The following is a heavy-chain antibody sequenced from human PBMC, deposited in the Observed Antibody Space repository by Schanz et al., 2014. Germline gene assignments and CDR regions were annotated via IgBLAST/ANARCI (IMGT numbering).Heavy chain of an antibody. Sequence: EVQLVQSGGGLVQPGGSLRLSCAASGFPFSDYFMAWIRQPPGRGLEWVSAINTGVNTYYADSVRGRFTMSRDNSKNTLYLQMNSLRAGDAAVYYCARGLIAAAGGAFDYWGQGTLVAVSA. D-gene: IGHD6-13*01. J-gene: IGHJ4*02. CDR2: INTGVNT. V-gene: IGHV3-66*01. CDR3: ARGLIAAAGGAFDY. CDR1: GFPFSDYF.